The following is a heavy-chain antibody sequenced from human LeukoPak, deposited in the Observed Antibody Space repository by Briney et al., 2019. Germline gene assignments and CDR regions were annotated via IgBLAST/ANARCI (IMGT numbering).Heavy chain of an antibody. J-gene: IGHJ4*02. Sequence: GASVKVSCKVSGYTLTELSMHWVRQAPGKGLEWMGGFDAEDGETIYAQKFQGRVTMTEDTSTDTAYMELSSLRSEDTAVYYCATGLGQLWFTLDYWGQGTLVTVSS. CDR1: GYTLTELS. CDR3: ATGLGQLWFTLDY. D-gene: IGHD5-18*01. CDR2: FDAEDGET. V-gene: IGHV1-24*01.